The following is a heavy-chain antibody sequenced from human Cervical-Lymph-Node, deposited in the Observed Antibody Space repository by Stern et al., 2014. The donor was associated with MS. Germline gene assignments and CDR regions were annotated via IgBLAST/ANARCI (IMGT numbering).Heavy chain of an antibody. Sequence: MQLVQSGGGLVKPGGSLRLSCTASGFTFSSYAMHWVRQAPGKGLEYVSAISSNGGSTYYADSVKGRFTISRDNSKNTLYLQMSSLIAEDTAVYYCVKGGYSYGHGFAFDIWGQGTMVTVSS. J-gene: IGHJ3*02. CDR2: ISSNGGST. CDR3: VKGGYSYGHGFAFDI. D-gene: IGHD5-18*01. CDR1: GFTFSSYA. V-gene: IGHV3-64D*06.